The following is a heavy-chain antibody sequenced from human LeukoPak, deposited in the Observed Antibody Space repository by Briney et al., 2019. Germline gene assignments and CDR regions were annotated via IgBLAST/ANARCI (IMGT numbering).Heavy chain of an antibody. CDR1: GFTFDDYT. J-gene: IGHJ5*02. D-gene: IGHD4-11*01. V-gene: IGHV3-43*02. CDR2: ISGDGGST. CDR3: AGDFHSDSSWFDP. Sequence: GGSLRLSCAASGFTFDDYTMHWVRQAPGKGLEWVSLISGDGGSTYYADSVKGRFTISRDNAKNSLYLQMNSLRAEDTAVYYCAGDFHSDSSWFDPWGQGTLVTVSS.